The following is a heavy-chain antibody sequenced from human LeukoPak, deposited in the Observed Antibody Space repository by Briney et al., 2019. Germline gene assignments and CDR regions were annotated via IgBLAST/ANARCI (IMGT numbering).Heavy chain of an antibody. CDR3: ARPNYYDSSGYYSVAEYFQH. CDR1: NYSISSGYY. J-gene: IGHJ1*01. V-gene: IGHV4-38-2*02. Sequence: SETLSLTCTVSNYSISSGYYWGWIRQSPGKGLEWIGSISHGGSTYYNPSLRSRVIFSVDTSKNQFSLKLSSVTAADTAVYYCARPNYYDSSGYYSVAEYFQHWGQGTLVTVSS. D-gene: IGHD3-22*01. CDR2: ISHGGST.